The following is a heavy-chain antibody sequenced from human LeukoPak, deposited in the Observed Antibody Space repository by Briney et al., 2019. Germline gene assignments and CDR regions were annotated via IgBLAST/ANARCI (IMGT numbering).Heavy chain of an antibody. J-gene: IGHJ5*02. D-gene: IGHD3-10*01. CDR3: ARDGSGNWFDP. V-gene: IGHV1-69*04. CDR1: GGTFSSYA. CDR2: IIPIFGIA. Sequence: GASVKVSCKASGGTFSSYAISWVRQAPGQGLEWMGRIIPIFGIANYAQKSQGRVTITADKSTGTAYMELSSLRSEDTAVYYCARDGSGNWFDPWGQGTLVTVSS.